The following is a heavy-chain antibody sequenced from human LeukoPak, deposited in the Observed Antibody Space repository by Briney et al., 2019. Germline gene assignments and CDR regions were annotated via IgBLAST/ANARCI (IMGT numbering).Heavy chain of an antibody. Sequence: SETLSLTCTVSGGSISSSSYYRGWIRQPPGKGLEWIGNIYHSGTTSYNPSLKNRVTISVDTSKNQFSLKLSSVTAADTAMYYCAKVGMRPTRPFFDYWGQGTLVTVSS. CDR2: IYHSGTT. CDR3: AKVGMRPTRPFFDY. CDR1: GGSISSSSYY. J-gene: IGHJ4*02. D-gene: IGHD7-27*01. V-gene: IGHV4-39*07.